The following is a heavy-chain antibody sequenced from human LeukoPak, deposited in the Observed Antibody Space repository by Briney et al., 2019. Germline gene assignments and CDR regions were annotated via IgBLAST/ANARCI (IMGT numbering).Heavy chain of an antibody. CDR1: GYSISSGYY. J-gene: IGHJ6*04. CDR2: IYHSGST. V-gene: IGHV4-38-2*02. Sequence: SETLSLTCAVSGYSISSGYYWGWIRQPPGKGLGWIGSIYHSGSTYYNPSLKSRVTISEDTSKNQFSLKLSSVTAADTAVYYCARDRSYSGSYGMDVWGKGTTVTVSS. D-gene: IGHD3-10*01. CDR3: ARDRSYSGSYGMDV.